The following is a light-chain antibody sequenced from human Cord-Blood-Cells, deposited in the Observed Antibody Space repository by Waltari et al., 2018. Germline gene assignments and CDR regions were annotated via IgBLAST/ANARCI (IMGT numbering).Light chain of an antibody. Sequence: SYELTQPSSVSVSPGQTARITCSGDVLAKKYARWFQQKPGQAPVLVIYKDSERPSGIPERFSGSSSGTTVTLTLGGAQVEDEADYYCYSAADRGVFGGGTKLTVL. CDR1: VLAKKY. CDR3: YSAADRGV. J-gene: IGLJ3*02. V-gene: IGLV3-27*01. CDR2: KDS.